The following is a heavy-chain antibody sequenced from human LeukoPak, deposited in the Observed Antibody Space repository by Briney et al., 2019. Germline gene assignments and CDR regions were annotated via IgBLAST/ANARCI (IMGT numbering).Heavy chain of an antibody. CDR1: GFTFSNYY. CDR3: ARVWAQAAASVIWFEP. V-gene: IGHV3-11*01. CDR2: ISSSGSNI. Sequence: PGGSLRLSCAASGFTFSNYYMNWIRQAPGKGLEWVSYISSSGSNIYYADSVKGRFTISRDNSKNSLYLQMNSLRAEDTAVYYCARVWAQAAASVIWFEPWGQGTLVTVSS. D-gene: IGHD6-13*01. J-gene: IGHJ5*02.